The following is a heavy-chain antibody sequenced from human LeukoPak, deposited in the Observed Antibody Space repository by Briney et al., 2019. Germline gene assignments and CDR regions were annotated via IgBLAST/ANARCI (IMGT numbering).Heavy chain of an antibody. D-gene: IGHD1-26*01. Sequence: PGGSLRLSCAASGFTFSSYEVNWVRQAPGKGLEWVSYISSSGSSIYYADSVKGRFTISRDNAKNSLFLQMNSLRAEDTAVYYCASSYTGRFDNWGQGTQVTVYS. CDR3: ASSYTGRFDN. V-gene: IGHV3-48*03. CDR2: ISSSGSSI. CDR1: GFTFSSYE. J-gene: IGHJ4*02.